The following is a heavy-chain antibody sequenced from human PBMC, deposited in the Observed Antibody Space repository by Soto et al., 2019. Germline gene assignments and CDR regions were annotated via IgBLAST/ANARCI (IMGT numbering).Heavy chain of an antibody. Sequence: QITLKESGPTLVKPTQTLTLTCTFSGFSLKTYGVSVGWIRQSPGKALEWLALIYWDDDKRYSPSLKSRLTLTKDTSKNQVILTMTNMDPVDTATYYSAHAYTGSDWFQNWFDPWGQGTLVIVSS. CDR1: GFSLKTYGVS. V-gene: IGHV2-5*02. CDR2: IYWDDDK. CDR3: AHAYTGSDWFQNWFDP. D-gene: IGHD6-19*01. J-gene: IGHJ5*02.